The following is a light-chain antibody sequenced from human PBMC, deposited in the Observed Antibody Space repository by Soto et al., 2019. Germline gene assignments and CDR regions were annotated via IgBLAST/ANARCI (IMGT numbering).Light chain of an antibody. CDR2: EVN. V-gene: IGLV2-14*01. CDR1: SSDVGAYNY. CDR3: SSYTSSTTQV. Sequence: QSVLTQPASVSGSPGQSIPISCTGTSSDVGAYNYVSWYQQHPGKAPKLMIYEVNNRPSGVSNRFSGSKSGNTASLTISGLQAEDEADYYCSSYTSSTTQVFGTGTKVTVL. J-gene: IGLJ1*01.